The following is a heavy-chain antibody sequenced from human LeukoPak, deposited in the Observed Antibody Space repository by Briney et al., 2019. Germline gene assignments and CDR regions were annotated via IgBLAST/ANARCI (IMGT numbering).Heavy chain of an antibody. CDR3: ARLPLTARRHFDY. D-gene: IGHD5-18*01. J-gene: IGHJ4*02. CDR1: GFTFGSYW. CDR2: INSDGSST. Sequence: PGGSLRLSCAASGFTFGSYWMHWVRQAPGKGLVWVSRINSDGSSTSYADSVKGRFTISRDNAKNSQYLQMNSLRVEDTAVYYCARLPLTARRHFDYWGQGTLVTVSS. V-gene: IGHV3-74*01.